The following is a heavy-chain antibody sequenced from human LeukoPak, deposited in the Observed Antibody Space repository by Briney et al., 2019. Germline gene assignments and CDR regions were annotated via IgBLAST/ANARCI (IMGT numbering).Heavy chain of an antibody. V-gene: IGHV1-69*05. CDR1: GGTFSSYA. J-gene: IGHJ5*02. CDR3: AREALVVPAAITWFDP. D-gene: IGHD2-2*01. CDR2: IIPIFGTA. Sequence: GASVKVSCKASGGTFSSYAISWVRQAPGQGLEWMGGIIPIFGTANYAQKFQGRVTMTRDTSTSTVYMELSSLRSEDTAVYYCAREALVVPAAITWFDPWGQGTLVTVSS.